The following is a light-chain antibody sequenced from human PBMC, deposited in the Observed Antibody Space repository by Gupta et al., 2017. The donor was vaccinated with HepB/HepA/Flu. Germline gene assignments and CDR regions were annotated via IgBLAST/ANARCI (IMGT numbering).Light chain of an antibody. V-gene: IGKV3-11*01. CDR3: QQRSSWWT. J-gene: IGKJ1*01. CDR1: QYISNY. Sequence: EIVLTQSPATLSLSPGERATLSCRPSQYISNYLAWYQQKPVQAPRLLIYDASNRATGIPARFSGSGSGTDFTPTSSSLEPEDFAIYYCQQRSSWWTFGQGTKVEIK. CDR2: DAS.